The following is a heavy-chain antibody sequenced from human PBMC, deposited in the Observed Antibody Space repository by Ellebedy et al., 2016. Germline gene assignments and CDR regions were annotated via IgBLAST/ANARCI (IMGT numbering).Heavy chain of an antibody. J-gene: IGHJ4*02. D-gene: IGHD5-12*01. V-gene: IGHV4-39*07. Sequence: SETLSLTXTVSGGSISSSSYYWGWIRQPPGKGLEWIGSIYYSGSTYYNPSLKSRVTISVDTSKNQFSLKLSSVTAADTAVYYCARREGGNSGYDWYYFDYWGQGTLVTVSS. CDR2: IYYSGST. CDR3: ARREGGNSGYDWYYFDY. CDR1: GGSISSSSYY.